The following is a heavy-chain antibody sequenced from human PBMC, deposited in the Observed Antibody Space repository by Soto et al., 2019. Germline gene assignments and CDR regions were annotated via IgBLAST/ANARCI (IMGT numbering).Heavy chain of an antibody. CDR1: GGTFSSYA. D-gene: IGHD3-3*01. CDR2: IIPIFGTA. V-gene: IGHV1-69*05. Sequence: GASVKVSCKASGGTFSSYAINWVRQAPGQGLEWMGGIIPIFGTANYAQKFQGRVTMTRNTSISTAYMELSSLRSEDTAVYYCASPARNYDFWSGYSFDIWGQGTMVTV. J-gene: IGHJ3*02. CDR3: ASPARNYDFWSGYSFDI.